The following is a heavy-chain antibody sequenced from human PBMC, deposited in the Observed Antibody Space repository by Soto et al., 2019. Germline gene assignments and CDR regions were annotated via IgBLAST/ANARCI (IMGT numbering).Heavy chain of an antibody. J-gene: IGHJ6*02. D-gene: IGHD6-6*01. CDR1: GGTFSSYA. CDR2: IIPIFGTA. Sequence: SVKVSCKASGGTFSSYAISWVRQAPGQGLGWMGGIIPIFGTANYAQKFQGRVTITADESTSTAYMELSSLRSEDTAVYYCARDLKRYSSSPIGRLDKNYYYYYGMDVWGQGTTVTVSS. CDR3: ARDLKRYSSSPIGRLDKNYYYYYGMDV. V-gene: IGHV1-69*13.